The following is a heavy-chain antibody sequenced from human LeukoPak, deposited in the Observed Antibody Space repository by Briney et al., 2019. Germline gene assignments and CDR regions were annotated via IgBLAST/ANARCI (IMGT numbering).Heavy chain of an antibody. J-gene: IGHJ4*02. D-gene: IGHD3-9*01. V-gene: IGHV4-39*01. CDR3: LLTGYYLYYFDY. Sequence: PSETLSLTCTVSGGSISSSSYYWGWIRQPPGKGLEWIGSIYYSGSTYYNPSLKSRVTIPVDTSKNQFSLKLSSVTAADTAVYYCLLTGYYLYYFDYWSQGTLVTVSS. CDR2: IYYSGST. CDR1: GGSISSSSYY.